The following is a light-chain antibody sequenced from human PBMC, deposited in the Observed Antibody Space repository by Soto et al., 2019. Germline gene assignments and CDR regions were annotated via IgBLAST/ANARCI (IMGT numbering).Light chain of an antibody. V-gene: IGKV3-20*01. J-gene: IGKJ1*01. CDR2: GAS. Sequence: EIVLTQSPGTLSLSPGERATLSCRASQSVSSSYLAWYQQKPGQAPRLLIYGASSRATGIPDRFSGSGSGKDFTSTIRRLEPEDFALYYCQNYATFGQGTKVEIK. CDR3: QNYAT. CDR1: QSVSSSY.